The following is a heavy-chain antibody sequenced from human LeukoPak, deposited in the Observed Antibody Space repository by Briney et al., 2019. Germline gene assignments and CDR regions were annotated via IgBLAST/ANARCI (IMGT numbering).Heavy chain of an antibody. CDR2: ITPLFGPP. J-gene: IGHJ3*01. CDR1: GGTFSSFA. CDR3: ARGGAFDA. Sequence: SVKVSCKTSGGTFSSFAINWVRHAPGQGLEWMGGITPLFGPPNCAQKFQGRVTITPDASTSTVYMELISLTFEDTAFYYCARGGAFDAWGHGTLVTVSS. V-gene: IGHV1-69*13.